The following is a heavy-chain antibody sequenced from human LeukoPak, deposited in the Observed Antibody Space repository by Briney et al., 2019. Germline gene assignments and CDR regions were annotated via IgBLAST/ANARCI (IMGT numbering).Heavy chain of an antibody. D-gene: IGHD5-12*01. J-gene: IGHJ4*02. V-gene: IGHV4-4*09. CDR1: GGSISSYY. CDR2: IYTSGST. Sequence: SETLSLTSTVSGGSISSYYWSWIRQPPGKGLEWIGYIYTSGSTNYNPSLKSRVTISVDTSKNQFSLKLSSVTAADTAVYYCARRGGGYDYFDYWGQGTLVTVSS. CDR3: ARRGGGYDYFDY.